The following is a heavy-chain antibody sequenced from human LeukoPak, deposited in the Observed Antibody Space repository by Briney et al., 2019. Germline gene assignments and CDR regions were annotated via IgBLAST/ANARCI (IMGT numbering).Heavy chain of an antibody. CDR2: ITGSGGNT. Sequence: GGSLRLSCAASGLTFSTYGMNWVRQAPGKGLEWVSAITGSGGNTYYADSVKGRFTVSRDNSKNTLFLQMKSLRADDTAVYYCAKVRSPTVVTQLNAFDIWGQGTMVNVSS. CDR3: AKVRSPTVVTQLNAFDI. V-gene: IGHV3-23*01. J-gene: IGHJ3*02. D-gene: IGHD4-23*01. CDR1: GLTFSTYG.